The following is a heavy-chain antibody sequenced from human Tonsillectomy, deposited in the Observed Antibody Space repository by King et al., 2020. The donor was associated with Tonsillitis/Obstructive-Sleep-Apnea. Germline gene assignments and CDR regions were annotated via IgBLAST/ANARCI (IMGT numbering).Heavy chain of an antibody. CDR2: IYPDDSDS. CDR3: ARDSRSVVDNWYFDL. CDR1: GYSFTNHW. Sequence: QLVQSGAEVKKPGESLKISCQGSGYSFTNHWIGWVRQMPGKGLEWMGIIYPDDSDSRYSPSFQGQVTFSADKSINTVYLQWGSLKTSETAIYFCARDSRSVVDNWYFDLWGRGTLVTVSS. V-gene: IGHV5-51*03. J-gene: IGHJ2*01. D-gene: IGHD3-22*01.